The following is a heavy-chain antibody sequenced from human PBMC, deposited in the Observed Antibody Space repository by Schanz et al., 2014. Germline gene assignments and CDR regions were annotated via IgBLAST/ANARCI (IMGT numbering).Heavy chain of an antibody. D-gene: IGHD3-3*01. CDR3: VRDSFFACDY. CDR1: GFIFGSSV. CDR2: VSRSTPDI. V-gene: IGHV3-48*01. Sequence: EVQLVESGGGLIQPGGSLRLSCAASGFIFGSSVMAWVRQAPGKGLEWVSYVSRSTPDIYYADSVKGRFTMSRDNAKNSVFLQMNSLRAEDTAVYYCVRDSFFACDYWGQGTLVTVSS. J-gene: IGHJ4*02.